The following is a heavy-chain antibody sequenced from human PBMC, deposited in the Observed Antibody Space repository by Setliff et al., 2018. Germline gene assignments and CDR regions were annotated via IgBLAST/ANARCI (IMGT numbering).Heavy chain of an antibody. CDR2: IYHSGST. CDR3: ARDRQYCSSPTCYSSYFYYYGMDV. Sequence: TLSLTCTVSGGSISSSSYYWGWIRQPPGKGLEWIGSIYHSGSTNYNPSLKSRVTISVDTSKNQFSLKLSSVTAADTAVYYCARDRQYCSSPTCYSSYFYYYGMDVWGQGTTVTVSS. J-gene: IGHJ6*02. V-gene: IGHV4-39*07. CDR1: GGSISSSSYY. D-gene: IGHD2-2*02.